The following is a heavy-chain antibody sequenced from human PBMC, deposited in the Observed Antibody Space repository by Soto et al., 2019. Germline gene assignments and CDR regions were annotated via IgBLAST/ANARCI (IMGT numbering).Heavy chain of an antibody. CDR2: INPNSGGT. J-gene: IGHJ5*02. CDR3: ARGYSSSSAVGRFDP. D-gene: IGHD6-6*01. Sequence: ASMKVSCKASGYTFTGYYMHWVRQAPGQGLEWMGWINPNSGGTNYAQKFQGWVTMTRDTSISTAYMELSRLRSDDTAVYYCARGYSSSSAVGRFDPWGQGTLVTVSS. CDR1: GYTFTGYY. V-gene: IGHV1-2*04.